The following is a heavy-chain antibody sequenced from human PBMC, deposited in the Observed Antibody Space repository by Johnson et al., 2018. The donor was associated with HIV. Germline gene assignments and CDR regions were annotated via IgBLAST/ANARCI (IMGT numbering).Heavy chain of an antibody. CDR3: AREALPRGLQSSFGGAFDI. V-gene: IGHV3-30*03. CDR1: GFTFSSYG. CDR2: ISYDGSNK. D-gene: IGHD4-23*01. Sequence: QVQLVESGGGVVQPGRSLRLSCAASGFTFSSYGMHWVRQAPGKGLEWVAVISYDGSNKYYADSVKGRFTISRDNSKNTLYLQMNSLRAEDTAVYYCAREALPRGLQSSFGGAFDIWGQGTMVTVSS. J-gene: IGHJ3*02.